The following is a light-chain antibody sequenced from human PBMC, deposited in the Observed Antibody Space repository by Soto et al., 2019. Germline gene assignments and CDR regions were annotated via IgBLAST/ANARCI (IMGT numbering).Light chain of an antibody. CDR3: QQRGNSIT. Sequence: EIVLTQTPATLSLSPGQRATLSCWASQSVKTYLMWYQHKPGQAPRLLIYDTSNRATGIPDRFSGSGSGTGFTLTISNLKPEDSAVYYCQQRGNSITFGGGTKVGI. J-gene: IGKJ4*02. V-gene: IGKV3-11*01. CDR1: QSVKTY. CDR2: DTS.